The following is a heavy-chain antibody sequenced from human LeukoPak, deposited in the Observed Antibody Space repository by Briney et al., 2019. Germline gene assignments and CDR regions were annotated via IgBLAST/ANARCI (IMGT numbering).Heavy chain of an antibody. CDR2: IYHSGST. V-gene: IGHV4-30-2*01. D-gene: IGHD1-1*01. CDR3: AKDWYNFLNYFDY. Sequence: SETLSLTCTVSGGSISSGGYYWSWIRQPPGKGLEWIGYIYHSGSTYYNPSLKSRVTISVDRSKNQFSLKLSSVTAADTAVYYWAKDWYNFLNYFDYWGQGSLVTVSS. CDR1: GGSISSGGYY. J-gene: IGHJ4*02.